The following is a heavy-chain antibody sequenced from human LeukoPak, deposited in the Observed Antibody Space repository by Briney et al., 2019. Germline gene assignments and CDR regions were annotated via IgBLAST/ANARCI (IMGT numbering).Heavy chain of an antibody. CDR1: GYTFTNYY. D-gene: IGHD6-6*01. CDR2: INPSDDST. CDR3: ARVTKAARPYYFDY. J-gene: IGHJ4*02. V-gene: IGHV1-46*01. Sequence: ASVKVSCKASGYTFTNYYMHWVRQAPGQGLEWMGIINPSDDSTSYAQRFQGRVAMTRDTSTSTVYMELSSLRSEDTAVYYCARVTKAARPYYFDYWGQGTLVTVSS.